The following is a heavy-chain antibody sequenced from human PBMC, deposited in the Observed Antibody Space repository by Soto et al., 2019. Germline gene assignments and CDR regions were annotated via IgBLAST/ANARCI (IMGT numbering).Heavy chain of an antibody. CDR1: GDSISSSSYY. CDR3: ARISGDFWSGYWGYFDY. Sequence: PSETLSLTCTVSGDSISSSSYYWSWIRQPPGKGLEWIGYIYYSGSTNYNPSLKSRVTISVDTSKNQFSLKLSSVTAADTAVYYCARISGDFWSGYWGYFDYWGQGTLVTVSS. CDR2: IYYSGST. J-gene: IGHJ4*02. D-gene: IGHD3-3*01. V-gene: IGHV4-61*01.